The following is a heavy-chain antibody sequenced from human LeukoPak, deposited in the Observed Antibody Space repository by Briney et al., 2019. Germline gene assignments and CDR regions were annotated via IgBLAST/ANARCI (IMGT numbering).Heavy chain of an antibody. Sequence: SVKVSCKASGGTFFNYGVTWVRQAPGQGLEWMGGVIPVLGKAHYAQSLQGRVTITADESTNTVYMEMSGLRPDDTAVYYCVRPDRIFGVPAAFDAWGQGTLVAVSS. CDR3: VRPDRIFGVPAAFDA. CDR1: GGTFFNYG. CDR2: VIPVLGKA. V-gene: IGHV1-69*01. D-gene: IGHD3-3*02. J-gene: IGHJ3*01.